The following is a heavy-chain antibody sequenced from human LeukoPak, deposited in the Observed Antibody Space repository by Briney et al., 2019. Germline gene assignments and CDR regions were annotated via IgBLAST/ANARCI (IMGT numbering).Heavy chain of an antibody. Sequence: PGGSLRLSCAASGFTFDDYGMSWVRQAPGKGLEWVPGINWNGGSTGYADSVKGRFTISRDNAKNSLYLQMNSLRAEDTAIYYCAKSPYGSGSFSALDIWGQGTTVTVSS. CDR3: AKSPYGSGSFSALDI. D-gene: IGHD3-10*01. CDR1: GFTFDDYG. J-gene: IGHJ3*02. CDR2: INWNGGST. V-gene: IGHV3-20*04.